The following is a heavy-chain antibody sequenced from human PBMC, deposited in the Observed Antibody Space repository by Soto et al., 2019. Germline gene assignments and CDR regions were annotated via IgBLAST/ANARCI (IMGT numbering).Heavy chain of an antibody. CDR1: GFSLSTSGVG. CDR3: AHSLIPNWGSRGAFDY. D-gene: IGHD7-27*01. Sequence: QITLKESGPTLVKPTQTLTLTCTFSGFSLSTSGVGVGWIRQPPGKALEWLAVIYWDDDKRYSPSLKSRLTITKDTSKNQVVLTMTYMDPVDTATYYCAHSLIPNWGSRGAFDYWGQGTLVTVSS. V-gene: IGHV2-5*02. CDR2: IYWDDDK. J-gene: IGHJ4*02.